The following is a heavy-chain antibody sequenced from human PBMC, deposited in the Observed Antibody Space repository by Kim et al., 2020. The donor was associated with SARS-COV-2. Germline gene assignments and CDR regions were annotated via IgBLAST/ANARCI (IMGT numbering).Heavy chain of an antibody. CDR3: ARDPQSGGD. J-gene: IGHJ4*02. V-gene: IGHV7-4-1*02. D-gene: IGHD3-10*01. Sequence: ASVKVSCKTSGYTFINYAINWVRQAPGQGLEWMGWINTLTGKPTYAQGFAGRFVFSSDTSVATTYLQISGLKSEDTGVYFCARDPQSGGDWVQGTLVTVS. CDR1: GYTFINYA. CDR2: INTLTGKP.